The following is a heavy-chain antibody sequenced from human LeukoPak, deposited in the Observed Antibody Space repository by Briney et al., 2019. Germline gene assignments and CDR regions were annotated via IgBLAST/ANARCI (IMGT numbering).Heavy chain of an antibody. CDR1: GFTFSSYG. J-gene: IGHJ4*02. V-gene: IGHV3-30*18. CDR2: ISYDGSNK. CDR3: AKDSRYSSSWN. Sequence: GGSLRLSCAASGFTFSSYGMHWVRQAPGKGLEWVAVISYDGSNKYYADSVKGRFTISRDNSENTLYLQMNSLRAEDTAVYYCAKDSRYSSSWNWGQGTLVTVSS. D-gene: IGHD6-13*01.